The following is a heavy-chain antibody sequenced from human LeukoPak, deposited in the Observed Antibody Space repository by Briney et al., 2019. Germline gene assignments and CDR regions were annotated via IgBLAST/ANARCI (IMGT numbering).Heavy chain of an antibody. V-gene: IGHV3-53*01. CDR1: AFTVITND. J-gene: IGHJ4*02. CDR3: ARGVEPLAANTLAY. D-gene: IGHD3-16*01. CDR2: LYSDGNT. Sequence: PGGSLRLSCAVSAFTVITNDMTWVRQAPGKGLEWVSVLYSDGNTKYADSVQGRFTISRDNSKNTLYLEMNSLSPDDTAVYYCARGVEPLAANTLAYWGQGTLVTVSS.